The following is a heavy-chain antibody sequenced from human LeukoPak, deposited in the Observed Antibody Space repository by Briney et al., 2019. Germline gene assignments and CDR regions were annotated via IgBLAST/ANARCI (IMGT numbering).Heavy chain of an antibody. CDR2: INPSGGST. Sequence: ASVRVSCKDSGYTFTGYYMHWVRQAPGQGLEWMGIINPSGGSTSYAQKFQGRVTMTRDMSTSTVYMELSSLRSEDTAVYYCARDLEMAPDYWGQGTLLTVSS. CDR3: ARDLEMAPDY. D-gene: IGHD5-24*01. V-gene: IGHV1-46*01. J-gene: IGHJ4*02. CDR1: GYTFTGYY.